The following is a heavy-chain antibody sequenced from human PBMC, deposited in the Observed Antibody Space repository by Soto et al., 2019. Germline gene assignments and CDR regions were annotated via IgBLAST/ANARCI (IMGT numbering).Heavy chain of an antibody. CDR3: AKNQERELPRVIDF. V-gene: IGHV3-23*01. Sequence: PGGSLRLSCATSGLTFSNYAMSWVRQAPGGGLEWVSSMSGSSSTTYYADSVRGRFTISRDRSKNTQYLQMSSLRAEDTALYYCAKNQERELPRVIDFWGQGTLVTAPQ. D-gene: IGHD1-7*01. CDR1: GLTFSNYA. J-gene: IGHJ4*02. CDR2: MSGSSSTT.